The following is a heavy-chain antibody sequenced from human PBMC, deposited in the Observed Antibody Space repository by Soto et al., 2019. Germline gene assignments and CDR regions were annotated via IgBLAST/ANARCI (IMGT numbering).Heavy chain of an antibody. D-gene: IGHD2-21*01. Sequence: EVQLVESGGGLVQPGGSLRLSCAASGFSVSNNYMTWVRQAPGKGLEWVSVIYTGGSTYYADSVKGRFTISRDNSKNTLSLQMNSLRAEDTAVYYCAREAYYYFDYWGQGTLVTVSS. CDR1: GFSVSNNY. CDR2: IYTGGST. V-gene: IGHV3-53*01. J-gene: IGHJ4*02. CDR3: AREAYYYFDY.